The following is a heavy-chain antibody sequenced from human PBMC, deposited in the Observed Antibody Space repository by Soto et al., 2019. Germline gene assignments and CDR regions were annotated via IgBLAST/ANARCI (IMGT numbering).Heavy chain of an antibody. Sequence: QVQLVESGGGVVQPGRSLRLSCAASGFMFSNHGMHWVRQAPGKGLEWVAVIWSDGNNRYYVDSVKGRFTISRDNSKNTLFLQMNSLRAEDTAVYYCVRGYNWSGGASDYWGQGTLVTVSS. J-gene: IGHJ4*02. CDR2: IWSDGNNR. CDR3: VRGYNWSGGASDY. CDR1: GFMFSNHG. V-gene: IGHV3-33*01. D-gene: IGHD1-1*01.